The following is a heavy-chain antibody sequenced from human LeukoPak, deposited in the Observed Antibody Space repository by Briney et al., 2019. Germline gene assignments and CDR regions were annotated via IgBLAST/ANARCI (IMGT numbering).Heavy chain of an antibody. Sequence: GSLRLSCAASGFTFRSYEMNWVRQAPGKGLEWVSYISSSSSTIYYADSVKGRFTISRENAKNSLYLQMRSLRVEDTAVYYCAREKPELDYWGQGTLVTVSS. CDR3: AREKPELDY. J-gene: IGHJ4*02. V-gene: IGHV3-48*03. CDR2: ISSSSSTI. CDR1: GFTFRSYE.